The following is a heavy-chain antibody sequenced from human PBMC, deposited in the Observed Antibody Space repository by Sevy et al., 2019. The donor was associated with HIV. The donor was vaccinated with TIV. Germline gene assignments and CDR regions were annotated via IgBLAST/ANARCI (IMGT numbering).Heavy chain of an antibody. CDR2: ISSSSTYI. CDR3: ARDQIDDY. J-gene: IGHJ4*02. V-gene: IGHV3-21*01. CDR1: GFTFSSYG. D-gene: IGHD2-21*01. Sequence: GGSLRLSCAASGFTFSSYGMNWVRQAPGKGLEWVSSISSSSTYIYYADSVKGRFTISRDNAKNSLYLQMNSLRAEDTAVYHCARDQIDDYWGQGTLVTVSS.